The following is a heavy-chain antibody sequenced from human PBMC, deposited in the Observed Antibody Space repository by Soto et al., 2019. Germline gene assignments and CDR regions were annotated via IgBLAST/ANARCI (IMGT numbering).Heavy chain of an antibody. Sequence: LSLTCGVSGDSITTYKWWTWVRQTPGRGLEWIGEIYDSGNTRYNPSLRSRVTISKDTSKNQLSLKLNSVTVADTAVYYCATCQLGEYYYAMDMWGQGTTVTVSS. J-gene: IGHJ6*02. D-gene: IGHD7-27*01. CDR1: GDSITTYKW. CDR2: IYDSGNT. CDR3: ATCQLGEYYYAMDM. V-gene: IGHV4-4*02.